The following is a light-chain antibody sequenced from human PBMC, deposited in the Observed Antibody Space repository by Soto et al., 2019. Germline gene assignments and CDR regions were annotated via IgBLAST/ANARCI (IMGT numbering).Light chain of an antibody. V-gene: IGKV3-15*01. CDR3: QQYNNWPRT. Sequence: DIVMTQSPATLSVSPGERATLSCRASQSVSTNLAWYQQKPGQAPRLLIYGASTRATGFPARFSGSGSGTEFTLTISSLQSEDFAVYYCQQYNNWPRTFGQGTKVEIK. CDR2: GAS. J-gene: IGKJ1*01. CDR1: QSVSTN.